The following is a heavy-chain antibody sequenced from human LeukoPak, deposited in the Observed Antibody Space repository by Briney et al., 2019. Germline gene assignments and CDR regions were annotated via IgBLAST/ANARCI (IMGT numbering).Heavy chain of an antibody. CDR2: ISGSGGST. D-gene: IGHD5-18*01. V-gene: IGHV3-23*01. CDR3: AKNAGYSYGLYYFDY. CDR1: GFTFSSYG. Sequence: GGSLRLSCAASGFTFSSYGMSWVRQAPGKGLEWVSAISGSGGSTYYADSVKGRFTISRDNSKNMVYLQMDSLGAEDSAVYYCAKNAGYSYGLYYFDYWGQGTLVTVSS. J-gene: IGHJ4*02.